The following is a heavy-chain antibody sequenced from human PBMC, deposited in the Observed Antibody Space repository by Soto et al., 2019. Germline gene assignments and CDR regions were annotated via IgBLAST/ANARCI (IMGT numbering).Heavy chain of an antibody. Sequence: LSLTCTVSGGSVTSDNYYWSWIRQPPGKGLEWVGFIYYTGSTHYNPSLKSRVTISVDTSKNQFSLKLSSVTAADTAVYYCARGVGPGLPDYFDYWGQGTLVTVSS. CDR1: GGSVTSDNYY. CDR3: ARGVGPGLPDYFDY. J-gene: IGHJ4*02. D-gene: IGHD2-15*01. CDR2: IYYTGST. V-gene: IGHV4-61*01.